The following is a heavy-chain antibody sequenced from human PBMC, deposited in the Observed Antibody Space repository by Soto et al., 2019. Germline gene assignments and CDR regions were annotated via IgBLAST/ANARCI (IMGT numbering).Heavy chain of an antibody. CDR2: ISGSGDKT. V-gene: IGHV3-23*01. CDR3: AKDRGAFWGFTN. D-gene: IGHD3-10*01. Sequence: EVQLLESGGGLVHPGGSLRLSCAASGFTFNHYAMSWVRQAPGKGLEWVSAISGSGDKTYHADSLKGRLAISRDNSKNTLFLQLNNLSADDTGVYYCAKDRGAFWGFTNWGLGTLVTVSS. CDR1: GFTFNHYA. J-gene: IGHJ4*02.